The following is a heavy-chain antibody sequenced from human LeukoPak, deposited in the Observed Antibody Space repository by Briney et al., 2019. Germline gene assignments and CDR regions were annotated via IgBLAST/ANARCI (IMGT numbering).Heavy chain of an antibody. CDR1: GFTSSSYS. V-gene: IGHV3-48*01. Sequence: PGGSLRLSCAASGFTSSSYSMNWVRQAPGKGLEWVSYISSSSSTIYYADSVKGRFTISRDNAKNSLYLQMNSLRAEDTAVYYCAREAMWRGEWELTGYYYYMDVWGKGTTVTASS. CDR3: AREAMWRGEWELTGYYYYMDV. D-gene: IGHD1-26*01. CDR2: ISSSSSTI. J-gene: IGHJ6*03.